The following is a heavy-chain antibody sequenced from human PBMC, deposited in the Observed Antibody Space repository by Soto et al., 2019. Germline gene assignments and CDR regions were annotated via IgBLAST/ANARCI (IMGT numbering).Heavy chain of an antibody. CDR1: GYTFTSYG. J-gene: IGHJ4*02. CDR3: ARDANDILTGYYHY. V-gene: IGHV1-18*01. CDR2: ISAYDGNT. Sequence: QVQLVQSGAEVKKPGASVKVSWKASGYTFTSYGISWVRQAPGQGLEWMGWISAYDGNTNYAQKLQGRVTMTTDTSTRTAYMELRSLRADDTAVYYFARDANDILTGYYHYWGQGTLVTVSS. D-gene: IGHD3-9*01.